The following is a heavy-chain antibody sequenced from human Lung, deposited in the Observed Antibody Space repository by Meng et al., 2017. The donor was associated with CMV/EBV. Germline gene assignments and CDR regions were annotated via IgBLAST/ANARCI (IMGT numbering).Heavy chain of an antibody. V-gene: IGHV4-39*01. J-gene: IGHJ4*02. CDR3: APFPTLGSSGWYSY. CDR2: IYYSGST. Sequence: LXCTVSGGSISSSSYYWGWIRQPPGKGLEWIGSIYYSGSTYYNPSLKSRVTISVDTSKNQFSLKLSSVTAADTAVYYCAPFPTLGSSGWYSYWGQGTXVTVSS. D-gene: IGHD6-19*01. CDR1: GGSISSSSYY.